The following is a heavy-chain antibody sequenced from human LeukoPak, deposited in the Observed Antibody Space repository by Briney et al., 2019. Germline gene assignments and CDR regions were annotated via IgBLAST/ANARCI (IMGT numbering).Heavy chain of an antibody. V-gene: IGHV4-59*08. D-gene: IGHD1-14*01. CDR3: ASNPGNALFDY. J-gene: IGHJ4*02. CDR2: IYYSGST. CDR1: GGSISSYY. Sequence: SETLSLTCTVSGGSISSYYWSWIRQPPGKGLEWIGYIYYSGSTNYNPSLKSRVTISVDTSKDQFSLKLSSETAADTAVYYCASNPGNALFDYWGQGTLVTVSS.